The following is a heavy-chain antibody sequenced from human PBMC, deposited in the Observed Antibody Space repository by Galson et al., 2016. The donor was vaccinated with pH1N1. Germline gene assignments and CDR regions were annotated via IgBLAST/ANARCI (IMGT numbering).Heavy chain of an antibody. CDR2: IYYRGRT. V-gene: IGHV4-31*02. CDR3: AREGNLGGTTLGFNGWNDAFNL. D-gene: IGHD3-10*01. Sequence: GLEWIGSIYYRGRTYYNPSHKSRVSITMDTSKNQFSLKVASVTAADTAVYFSAREGNLGGTTLGFNGWNDAFNLWGRGTMVTVSS. J-gene: IGHJ3*01.